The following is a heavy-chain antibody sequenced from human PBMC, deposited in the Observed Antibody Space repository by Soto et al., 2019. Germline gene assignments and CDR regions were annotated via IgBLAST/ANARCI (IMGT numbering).Heavy chain of an antibody. V-gene: IGHV3-48*03. J-gene: IGHJ4*02. CDR3: AKDTDSYYYDSSGSTDY. Sequence: PWGSLRLSRAASGFPFITYEMHWVRQAPGKGLEWVSSISSRSRTLYYADSVKGRFTISRDNSKNTLYLQMNSLRAEDTAVYYCAKDTDSYYYDSSGSTDYWGQGTLVTVSS. CDR1: GFPFITYE. D-gene: IGHD3-22*01. CDR2: ISSRSRTL.